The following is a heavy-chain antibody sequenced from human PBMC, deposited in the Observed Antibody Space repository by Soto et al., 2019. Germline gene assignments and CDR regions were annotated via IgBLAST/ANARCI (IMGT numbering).Heavy chain of an antibody. CDR1: GGTFSSYA. V-gene: IGHV1-69*13. J-gene: IGHJ4*02. CDR2: IIPIFGTA. D-gene: IGHD2-15*01. CDR3: ARESRYCSGGSCYSVPVFDY. Sequence: SVKVSCKASGGTFSSYAISWVRQAPGQGLEWMGGIIPIFGTANYAQKFQGRVTITADESTSTAYMELSSLRSEDTAVYYCARESRYCSGGSCYSVPVFDYWGQG.